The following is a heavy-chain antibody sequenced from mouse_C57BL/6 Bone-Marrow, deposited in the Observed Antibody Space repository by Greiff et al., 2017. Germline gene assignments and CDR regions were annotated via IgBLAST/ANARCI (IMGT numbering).Heavy chain of an antibody. J-gene: IGHJ4*01. D-gene: IGHD1-1*01. CDR1: GFTFSSYT. CDR3: ARRRSTGGYAMDY. V-gene: IGHV5-9*01. Sequence: DVKLVESGGGLVKPGGSLKLSCAASGFTFSSYTMSWVRQTPETRLEWVATISGGGGNTYYPDSVKGRFTISRDNAKNTLYLQMSSLRSEDTALYYCARRRSTGGYAMDYWGQGTSVTVSS. CDR2: ISGGGGNT.